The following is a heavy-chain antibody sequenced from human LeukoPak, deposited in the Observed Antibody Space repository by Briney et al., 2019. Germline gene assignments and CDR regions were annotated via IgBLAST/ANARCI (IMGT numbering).Heavy chain of an antibody. J-gene: IGHJ6*04. CDR2: INHSGST. V-gene: IGHV4-34*01. Sequence: SDTLSVTCAVSGGSFSGYYWSWIRQPPGQGLEWIGEINHSGSTNYNPSLKSRVTISVDTSKNQFSLKLSSVTAADTAVYYCARGPTAMVGGVIITYSYGMDVWGKETTVTVSS. CDR3: ARGPTAMVGGVIITYSYGMDV. CDR1: GGSFSGYY. D-gene: IGHD3-10*01.